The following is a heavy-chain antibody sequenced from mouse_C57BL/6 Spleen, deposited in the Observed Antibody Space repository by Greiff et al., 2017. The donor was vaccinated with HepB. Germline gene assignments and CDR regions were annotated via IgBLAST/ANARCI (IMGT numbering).Heavy chain of an antibody. J-gene: IGHJ3*01. D-gene: IGHD2-12*01. Sequence: QVQLQQSGAELVRPGASVTLSCKASGYTFTDYEMHWVKQTPVHGLEWIGAIDPETGGTAYNQKFKGKAILTADKSSSTAYMELRSLTSEDSAVYYCTRTGSYHSRAWFAYWGQGTLVTVSA. CDR3: TRTGSYHSRAWFAY. CDR1: GYTFTDYE. CDR2: IDPETGGT. V-gene: IGHV1-15*01.